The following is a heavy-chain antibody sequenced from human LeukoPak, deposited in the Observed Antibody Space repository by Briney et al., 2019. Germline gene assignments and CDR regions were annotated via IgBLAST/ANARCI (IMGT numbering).Heavy chain of an antibody. V-gene: IGHV3-7*03. J-gene: IGHJ3*01. Sequence: GGSLRLSCVASEFSFSSYWMSWVRQAPGKGLEWVANIRQDSSGKYYVGSVRGRFTISRDNDEESLYLQMDTLSAEDTALYFCARDLAAAAGLGTFDLWGQGTMVIVSS. CDR3: ARDLAAAAGLGTFDL. CDR2: IRQDSSGK. D-gene: IGHD6-13*01. CDR1: EFSFSSYW.